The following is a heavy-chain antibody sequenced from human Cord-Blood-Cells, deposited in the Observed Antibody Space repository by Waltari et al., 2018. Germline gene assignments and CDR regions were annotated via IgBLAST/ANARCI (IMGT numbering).Heavy chain of an antibody. V-gene: IGHV4-61*01. CDR2: IYYSGST. Sequence: QVQLQESGPGLVTPSETLSLTCTVSGGTVRSGSYYWSWIRPPPGKGLEWIGYIYYSGSTNYNPSLKSRVTISVDTSKNQFSLKLISVTAADTAVYYCARDRLAVAGNYYYYYGMDVWGQGTTVTVSS. D-gene: IGHD6-19*01. CDR1: GGTVRSGSYY. CDR3: ARDRLAVAGNYYYYYGMDV. J-gene: IGHJ6*02.